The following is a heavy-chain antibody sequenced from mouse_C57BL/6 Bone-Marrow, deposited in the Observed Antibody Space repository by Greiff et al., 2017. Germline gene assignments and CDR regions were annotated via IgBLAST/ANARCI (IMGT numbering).Heavy chain of an antibody. CDR3: TPTTVVDFDY. Sequence: EVKLQESGAELVRPGASVKLSCTASGFNIKDDYMHWVKQRPEQGLEWIGWIDPENGDTEYASKFQGKATITADTSSNTAYLQLSSRTSEDTAVYYCTPTTVVDFDYWGQGTTLTVSS. J-gene: IGHJ2*01. CDR2: IDPENGDT. D-gene: IGHD1-1*01. V-gene: IGHV14-4*01. CDR1: GFNIKDDY.